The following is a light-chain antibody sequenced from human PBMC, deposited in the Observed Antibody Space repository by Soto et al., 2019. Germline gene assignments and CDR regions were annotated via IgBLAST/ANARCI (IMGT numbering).Light chain of an antibody. V-gene: IGKV3-20*01. CDR2: GTF. J-gene: IGKJ1*01. CDR3: QQYGSAWT. CDR1: QSVTSNY. Sequence: DIVLTQSPGTLSLSNGERATLSCRVSQSVTSNYIAWYQQKPGQAPRLLIYGTFSRATGIPDRFSGSGSGTDFTLTISRLEPEDFAVYYCQQYGSAWTFGQGTKVDTK.